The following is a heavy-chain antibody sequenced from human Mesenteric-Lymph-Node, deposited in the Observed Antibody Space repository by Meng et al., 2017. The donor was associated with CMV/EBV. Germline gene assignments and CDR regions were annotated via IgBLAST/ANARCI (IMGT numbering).Heavy chain of an antibody. D-gene: IGHD3-10*01. CDR1: NGDY. J-gene: IGHJ5*02. Sequence: NGDYWGWIRQPPEKGLEWIGSIYHSGTSYNNPSLRSRLTISIDTSKNQISLKLSYVTAADTAVYYCVRHVKEAYYSGTGNLNWFDPWGQGTLVTVSS. CDR2: IYHSGTS. CDR3: VRHVKEAYYSGTGNLNWFDP. V-gene: IGHV4-39*01.